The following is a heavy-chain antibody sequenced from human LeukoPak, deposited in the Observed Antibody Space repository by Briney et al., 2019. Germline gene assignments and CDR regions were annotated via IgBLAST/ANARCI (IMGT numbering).Heavy chain of an antibody. CDR3: AGGPNTAGNYRAFDL. CDR2: IYYNGDT. Sequence: ASETLSLTCTVSGGSISSSSYYWGWIRQPPGKGLEWIGSIYYNGDTYYNPSLKSRVIISADTSKNQFSLKLTSVTAADTAAYYCAGGPNTAGNYRAFDLWGQGTKVTVSS. CDR1: GGSISSSSYY. V-gene: IGHV4-39*07. D-gene: IGHD4-11*01. J-gene: IGHJ3*01.